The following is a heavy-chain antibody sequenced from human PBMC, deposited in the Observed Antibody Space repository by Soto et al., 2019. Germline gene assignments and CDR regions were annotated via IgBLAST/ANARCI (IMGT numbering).Heavy chain of an antibody. CDR3: ARGGYGVGDFQH. J-gene: IGHJ1*01. CDR1: GDSIRSGGFSWS. D-gene: IGHD5-12*01. Sequence: QLQLQESGSRLVKPSQTLSLTCAVSGDSIRSGGFSWSWSWIRQSPGKGLEWIGYIYQSGNTHYNPSLESRVTLSVDKSKNQFSLKLSSVTAADTAVYYCARGGYGVGDFQHWGQGTLVTVSS. V-gene: IGHV4-30-2*06. CDR2: IYQSGNT.